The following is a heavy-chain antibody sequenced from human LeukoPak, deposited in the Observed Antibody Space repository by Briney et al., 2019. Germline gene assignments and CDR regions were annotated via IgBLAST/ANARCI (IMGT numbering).Heavy chain of an antibody. CDR3: ARTFSESYYYYGMDV. J-gene: IGHJ6*02. D-gene: IGHD1-26*01. CDR1: GGSISSYY. V-gene: IGHV4-59*01. CDR2: VDYSGRT. Sequence: SETLSLTCTVSGGSISSYYWSWIRQPPGKGLEWIGYVDYSGRTNYNPSLKSRVTISVDTSKNQFSLKLSSVTAADTAVYYCARTFSESYYYYGMDVWGQGTTVTVSS.